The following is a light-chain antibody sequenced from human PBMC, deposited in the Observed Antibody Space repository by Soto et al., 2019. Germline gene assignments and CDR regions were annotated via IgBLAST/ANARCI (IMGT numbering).Light chain of an antibody. Sequence: QSVLTQPPSASGTPGQRVTISCSGSSSNIGSNTVNWYQQLPGSAPKLLMYSTNQRPSGVPDRFSGSKSGTSASLAISGLQSEDEADYYCAAWDGSLNVLLFGGGTKLTVL. J-gene: IGLJ2*01. V-gene: IGLV1-44*01. CDR1: SSNIGSNT. CDR3: AAWDGSLNVLL. CDR2: STN.